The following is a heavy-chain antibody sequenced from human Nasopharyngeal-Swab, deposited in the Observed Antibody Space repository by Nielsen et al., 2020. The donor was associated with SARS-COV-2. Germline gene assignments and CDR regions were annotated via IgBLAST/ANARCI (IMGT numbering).Heavy chain of an antibody. J-gene: IGHJ4*02. Sequence: SETLSLTCSVSGGSFSGFYWNWIRQPPGRGLEWIGEINHSERTNYNPSLKSRLTISVDKSKNQFSLQLSSVTAADTAVYYCVRSSSWYYFDYWAQGTQVTVSS. CDR1: GGSFSGFY. D-gene: IGHD6-13*01. CDR3: VRSSSWYYFDY. V-gene: IGHV4-34*01. CDR2: INHSERT.